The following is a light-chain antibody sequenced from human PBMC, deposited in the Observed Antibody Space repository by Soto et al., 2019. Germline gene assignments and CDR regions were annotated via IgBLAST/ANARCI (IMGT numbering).Light chain of an antibody. CDR1: QSVTSSH. Sequence: EIVLTQSPGTLSLSPGERATLSCRASQSVTSSHLVWYQQKLGQPPRLLIYGASSRATGTPARFSGSGSGTDFTLTIRSLEPGDSAVYYCQQYGNSLFTFGQGTKVEIK. CDR2: GAS. V-gene: IGKV3-20*01. CDR3: QQYGNSLFT. J-gene: IGKJ2*01.